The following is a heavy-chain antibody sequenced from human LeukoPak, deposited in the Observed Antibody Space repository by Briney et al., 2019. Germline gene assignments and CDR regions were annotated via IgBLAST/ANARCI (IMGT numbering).Heavy chain of an antibody. CDR2: ISAYNGNT. D-gene: IGHD2-15*01. CDR3: ARGQGLILRGLRGWFDP. Sequence: ASVKVSCKASGYTFTSYGISWVRQAPGQGLEWMGWISAYNGNTNYAQKLQGRVTMTTDTSTSTAYMELRSLRSDDTAVYYCARGQGLILRGLRGWFDPWGQGTLVTVSS. J-gene: IGHJ5*02. CDR1: GYTFTSYG. V-gene: IGHV1-18*04.